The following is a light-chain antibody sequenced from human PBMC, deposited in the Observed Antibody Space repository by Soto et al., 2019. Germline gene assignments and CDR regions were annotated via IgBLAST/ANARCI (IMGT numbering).Light chain of an antibody. CDR3: HQYGISPGT. J-gene: IGKJ1*01. CDR2: DAS. V-gene: IGKV3-20*01. CDR1: QSVRSTY. Sequence: EIVLTQSPGTLSLSPGERATLSCRASQSVRSTYVAWYQQKPGQAPRLLIFDASSRATGIPDRFRGSGSGTDFTLTISRLEPEDFAVYYCHQYGISPGTFGQGHKVEIK.